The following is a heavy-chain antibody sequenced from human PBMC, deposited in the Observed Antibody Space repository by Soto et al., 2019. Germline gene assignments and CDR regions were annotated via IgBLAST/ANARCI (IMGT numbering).Heavy chain of an antibody. J-gene: IGHJ4*02. D-gene: IGHD3-22*01. CDR1: GFTFSSYA. Sequence: GGSLRLSCAASGFTFSSYAMSWVRQAPGKGLEWVSAISGSGGSTYYADSVKGRFTISRDNSKNTLYLQMNSLRAEDTAVYYCAKDHVRRLYYDSSPTFDYWGQGTLVTVSS. V-gene: IGHV3-23*01. CDR2: ISGSGGST. CDR3: AKDHVRRLYYDSSPTFDY.